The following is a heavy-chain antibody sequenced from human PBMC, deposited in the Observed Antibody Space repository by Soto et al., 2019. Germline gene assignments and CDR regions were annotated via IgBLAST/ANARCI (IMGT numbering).Heavy chain of an antibody. D-gene: IGHD6-19*01. J-gene: IGHJ4*02. V-gene: IGHV3-30-3*01. CDR1: GFTFSSYA. CDR2: ISYDGSNK. CDR3: ARSYSSGWAGHLDY. Sequence: QVQLVESGGGVVQPGRSLRLSCAASGFTFSSYAMHWVRQAPGKGLEWVAVISYDGSNKYYADSVKGRFTISRDNSKNTLYLQMNSLRAEDTAVYYCARSYSSGWAGHLDYWGQGTLVTVSS.